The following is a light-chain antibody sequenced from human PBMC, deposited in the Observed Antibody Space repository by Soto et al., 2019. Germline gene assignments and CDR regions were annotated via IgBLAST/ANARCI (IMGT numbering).Light chain of an antibody. V-gene: IGKV1-5*03. CDR1: QSVSGW. CDR3: QHYNSYSEA. J-gene: IGKJ1*01. CDR2: KAS. Sequence: DIQMTQSPSTLSASVGDTFTLTCRASQSVSGWLAWYQQKPGKAPKLLIYKASTLKSGVPSRFSGSGSGTEFTLTISSLQPDDFATYYCQHYNSYSEAFGQGTKVDIK.